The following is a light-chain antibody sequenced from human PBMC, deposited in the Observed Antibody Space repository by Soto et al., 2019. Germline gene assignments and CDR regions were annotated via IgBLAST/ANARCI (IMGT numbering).Light chain of an antibody. CDR1: SSDVGGYDY. CDR2: EVT. J-gene: IGLJ1*01. Sequence: QSVLTQPASVSGSPGQSIAISCTGTSSDVGGYDYVSLYQQHPDKAPKLIIYEVTKRPSGVSNRFSGSKSGNTASLTISGLQPDDEADYYCSSHTSGDTRVFGSGTKLTVL. V-gene: IGLV2-14*01. CDR3: SSHTSGDTRV.